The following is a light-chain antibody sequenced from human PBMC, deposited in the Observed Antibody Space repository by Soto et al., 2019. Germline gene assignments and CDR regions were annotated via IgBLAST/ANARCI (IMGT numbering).Light chain of an antibody. J-gene: IGKJ1*01. CDR3: QQYDSSPVT. V-gene: IGKV3-20*01. CDR2: GAS. Sequence: EIVLTQSPGTLSLSPGERATLSCRASQSVSSSYLAWYQQKPGQAPRLLIYGASSRATGSPDRFSGSGSGTGFTLTISRLEPEDFAVYYCQQYDSSPVTFGQGTKVEIK. CDR1: QSVSSSY.